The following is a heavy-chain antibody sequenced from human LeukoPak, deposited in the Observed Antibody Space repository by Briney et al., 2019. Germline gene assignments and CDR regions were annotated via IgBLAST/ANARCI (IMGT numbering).Heavy chain of an antibody. CDR2: MNPNSGNT. D-gene: IGHD4-23*01. CDR3: ARGPNKSDGGNSGSAWFDP. CDR1: GYTFTTYD. V-gene: IGHV1-8*01. Sequence: ASLKVSCKASGYTFTTYDINWVRQATGQGLEWMGWMNPNSGNTGYAQKFQGRVTMTRNTSISTAYLELSSLRSEDTAVYYCARGPNKSDGGNSGSAWFDPWGQGTLVTVSS. J-gene: IGHJ5*02.